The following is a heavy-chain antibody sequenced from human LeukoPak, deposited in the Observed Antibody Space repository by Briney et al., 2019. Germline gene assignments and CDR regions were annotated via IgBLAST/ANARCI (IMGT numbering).Heavy chain of an antibody. CDR3: ARDILTGYYLYYGMDV. J-gene: IGHJ6*02. CDR2: IYTSGST. CDR1: GGSISSYY. D-gene: IGHD3-9*01. V-gene: IGHV4-4*07. Sequence: PSETLSLTCTVSGGSISSYYWSWIRQPAGKGLEWIGRIYTSGSTNYNPSLKSRVTMSVDTSKNQFSLKLSSVTAADTAVYYCARDILTGYYLYYGMDVWGQGTTVTVSS.